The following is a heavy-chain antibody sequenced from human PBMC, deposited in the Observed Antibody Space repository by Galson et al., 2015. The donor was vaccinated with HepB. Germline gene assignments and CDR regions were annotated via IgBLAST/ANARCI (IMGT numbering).Heavy chain of an antibody. Sequence: SLRLSCAASGFTFSNYNINWVRQAPGKGLEWVSSISSRSIYIYYADSVKGRFTISRDNAKNSLYLQMNSLRAEDTAMYYCARDRNQLPPSDAFDIWGQGTVVTVSS. V-gene: IGHV3-21*01. CDR2: ISSRSIYI. J-gene: IGHJ3*02. CDR1: GFTFSNYN. CDR3: ARDRNQLPPSDAFDI. D-gene: IGHD2-2*01.